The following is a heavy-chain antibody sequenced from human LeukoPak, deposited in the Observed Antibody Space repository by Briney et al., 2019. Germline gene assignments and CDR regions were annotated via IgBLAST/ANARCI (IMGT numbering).Heavy chain of an antibody. Sequence: SETLSLTCTVSGGSISSGGYYWSWIRQHPGKGLEWIGYIYYSGSTYYNPSLKSRVTISVDTSKNQFSLKLSSMTAADTAVYYCARGTGDYGWFDPWGQGTLVTVSS. CDR2: IYYSGST. CDR3: ARGTGDYGWFDP. D-gene: IGHD4-17*01. CDR1: GGSISSGGYY. V-gene: IGHV4-31*03. J-gene: IGHJ5*02.